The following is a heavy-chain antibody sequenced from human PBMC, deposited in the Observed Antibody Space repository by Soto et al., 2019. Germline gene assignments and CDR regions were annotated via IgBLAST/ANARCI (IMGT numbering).Heavy chain of an antibody. J-gene: IGHJ6*03. Sequence: QVQLQESGPGLVKPSETLSLTCTVSGGSISSYYWSWIRQPPGKGLEWIGYIYYGGSTNYNPSLKSRVTISVDTSKNQFSLKLSSGTAADTAVYYCARHDNSNPDYYYYYMDVWGKGTTVTVSS. V-gene: IGHV4-59*08. CDR2: IYYGGST. CDR1: GGSISSYY. D-gene: IGHD4-4*01. CDR3: ARHDNSNPDYYYYYMDV.